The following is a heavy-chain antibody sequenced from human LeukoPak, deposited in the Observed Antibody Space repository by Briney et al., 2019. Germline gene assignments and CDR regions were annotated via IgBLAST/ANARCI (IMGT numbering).Heavy chain of an antibody. J-gene: IGHJ4*02. Sequence: PGGSLRLSCAASGFTFSSYAMSWVRQAPGKGLEWVSTISGSGGSTSYVDSVKGRLTISRANSKNTLYLQMNSLRAEDTAVYYCAKTPNMYSSSLFDYWGQGTLVTVSS. V-gene: IGHV3-23*01. CDR3: AKTPNMYSSSLFDY. CDR1: GFTFSSYA. CDR2: ISGSGGST. D-gene: IGHD6-13*01.